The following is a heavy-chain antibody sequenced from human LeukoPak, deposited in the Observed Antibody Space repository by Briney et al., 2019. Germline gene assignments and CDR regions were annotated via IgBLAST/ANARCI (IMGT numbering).Heavy chain of an antibody. CDR3: ARSLIPGRWYFDL. V-gene: IGHV3-30*04. D-gene: IGHD3-16*01. Sequence: PGGSLRLSCAVSGFTFSSFPFHWVRQAPGKGLEWVAAISTDGSYKYHGDSVKGRFTIPRDNPMNTLYLQINGLRPDDTAVYYCARSLIPGRWYFDLWGRGTLVTVSS. CDR2: ISTDGSYK. CDR1: GFTFSSFP. J-gene: IGHJ2*01.